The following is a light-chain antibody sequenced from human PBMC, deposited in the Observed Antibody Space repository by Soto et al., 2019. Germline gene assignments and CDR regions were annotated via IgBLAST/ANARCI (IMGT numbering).Light chain of an antibody. CDR1: QSVSSY. Sequence: EIVLTQSPATLSLSPGERATLSCRASQSVSSYLAWYQQKPGQAPRLLIYDASNRATGIPARFSGRGSGTDFTLTISSLEPEDFAVYYCQQRSSWRTFGQGTKVEIK. CDR3: QQRSSWRT. J-gene: IGKJ1*01. V-gene: IGKV3-11*01. CDR2: DAS.